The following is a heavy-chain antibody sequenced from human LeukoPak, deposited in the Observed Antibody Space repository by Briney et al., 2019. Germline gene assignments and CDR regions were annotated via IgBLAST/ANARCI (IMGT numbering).Heavy chain of an antibody. CDR3: AGTDTAMVREDTY. V-gene: IGHV4-39*01. Sequence: PSETLSLTCTVSGGSISSGSYYWGWIRQPPGKGLEWIGSIYYSGSTYYNPSLKSRVTISVDTSKNQFSLKLSSVTAADTAVYYCAGTDTAMVREDTYWGQGTLVTVSS. D-gene: IGHD5-18*01. CDR2: IYYSGST. J-gene: IGHJ4*02. CDR1: GGSISSGSYY.